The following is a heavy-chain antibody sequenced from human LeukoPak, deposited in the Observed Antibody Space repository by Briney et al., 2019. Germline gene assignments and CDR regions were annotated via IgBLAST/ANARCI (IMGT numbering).Heavy chain of an antibody. V-gene: IGHV4-59*01. D-gene: IGHD3-22*01. J-gene: IGHJ4*02. CDR3: ARGGDFSGYSVDY. Sequence: SETLSLTCTVSGGSISGYYWSWIRQPPGRGLEWIGYIYYSGSANYNPSLNSRVTISVHTSKNQFSLKLRSVTAADTAVYYCARGGDFSGYSVDYWGQGTLVTVSS. CDR2: IYYSGSA. CDR1: GGSISGYY.